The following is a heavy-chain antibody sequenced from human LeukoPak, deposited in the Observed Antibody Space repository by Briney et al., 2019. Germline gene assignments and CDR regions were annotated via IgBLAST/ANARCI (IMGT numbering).Heavy chain of an antibody. CDR1: RYTFTGYY. CDR2: INPNSGGT. D-gene: IGHD3-3*01. Sequence: ASVKVSCKASRYTFTGYYMHWLRQAPGQGLEWMGWINPNSGGTNYAQKFQGRVTMTRDTSISTAYMELSRLRSDDTAVYYCATSSYDFWSGTPRSPDYWGQGTLVTVSS. CDR3: ATSSYDFWSGTPRSPDY. V-gene: IGHV1-2*02. J-gene: IGHJ4*02.